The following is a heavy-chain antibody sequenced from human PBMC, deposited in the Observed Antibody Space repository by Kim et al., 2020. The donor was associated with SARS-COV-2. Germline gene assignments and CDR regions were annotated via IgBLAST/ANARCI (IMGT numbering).Heavy chain of an antibody. Sequence: ADSLTGRYTVSRDNTKSPLKLQLNSLGPEDTAVYYCARGRESYGFDSWGQGVFVTVSS. CDR3: ARGRESYGFDS. J-gene: IGHJ4*02. V-gene: IGHV3-74*01. D-gene: IGHD3-10*01.